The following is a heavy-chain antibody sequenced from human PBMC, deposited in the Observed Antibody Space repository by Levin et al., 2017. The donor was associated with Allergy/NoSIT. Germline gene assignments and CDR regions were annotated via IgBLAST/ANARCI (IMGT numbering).Heavy chain of an antibody. J-gene: IGHJ6*02. CDR2: ISAYNGNT. CDR1: GYTFTSYG. CDR3: ARVSSGSYLSYYYYYGMDV. D-gene: IGHD1-26*01. Sequence: RASVKVSCKASGYTFTSYGISWVRQAPGQGLEWMGWISAYNGNTNYAQKLQGRVTMTTDTSTSTAYMELRSLRSDDTAVYYCARVSSGSYLSYYYYYGMDVWGQGTTVTVSS. V-gene: IGHV1-18*01.